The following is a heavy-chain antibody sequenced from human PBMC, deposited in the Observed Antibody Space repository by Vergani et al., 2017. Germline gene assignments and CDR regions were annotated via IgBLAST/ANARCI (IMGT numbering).Heavy chain of an antibody. CDR2: ISGSGGST. J-gene: IGHJ5*02. Sequence: EVQLLESGGGLVQPGGFLRLSCAASGFTFSSYAMSWVRQAPGKGLEWVSAISGSGGSTYYADSVKGRFTISRDNSKNTLYLQMNSLRAEDTAVYYCAKDRHYYDSSGYYTGRFDPWGQGTLVTVSS. CDR3: AKDRHYYDSSGYYTGRFDP. D-gene: IGHD3-22*01. CDR1: GFTFSSYA. V-gene: IGHV3-23*01.